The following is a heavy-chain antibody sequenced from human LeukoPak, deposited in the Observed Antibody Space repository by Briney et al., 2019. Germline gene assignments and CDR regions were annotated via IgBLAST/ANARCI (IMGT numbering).Heavy chain of an antibody. CDR3: ARERCSSTTCYFDY. D-gene: IGHD2-2*01. CDR2: IYYSGST. Sequence: PSETLSLTCTVSGGSISSYYWSWIRQPPGPGLEWIGYIYYSGSTNYNPSLKSRVTISVDTSKNQFSLKLSSVTAADTAVYYCARERCSSTTCYFDYWGQGTLVTVSS. CDR1: GGSISSYY. J-gene: IGHJ4*02. V-gene: IGHV4-59*01.